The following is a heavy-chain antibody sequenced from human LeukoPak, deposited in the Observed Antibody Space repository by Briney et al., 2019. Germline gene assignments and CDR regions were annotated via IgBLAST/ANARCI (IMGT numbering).Heavy chain of an antibody. CDR3: ARDGAARRRNYMDV. CDR1: GGSISSYY. CDR2: IYYSGST. Sequence: PSETLSPTCTVSGGSISSYYWSWIRQPPGKGLEWIGYIYYSGSTNYNPSLKSRVTISVDTSKNQFSLKLSSVTAADTAVYYCARDGAARRRNYMDVWGKGTTVTVSS. D-gene: IGHD6-6*01. V-gene: IGHV4-59*01. J-gene: IGHJ6*03.